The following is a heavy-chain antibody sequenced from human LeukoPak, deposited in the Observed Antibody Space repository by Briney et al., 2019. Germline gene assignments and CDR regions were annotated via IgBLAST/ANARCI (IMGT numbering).Heavy chain of an antibody. V-gene: IGHV3-23*01. CDR3: AKDPWGSRGYFDY. CDR2: ISGSGSDT. J-gene: IGHJ4*02. Sequence: PGGSLRLSCAASGFTFSRNAMIWVRQAPGKGLEWVSAISGSGSDTYYADPVMGRFTIFRDNSKNTVYLRMNSLRAEDTAVYYCAKDPWGSRGYFDYWGQGTLVTVSS. D-gene: IGHD7-27*01. CDR1: GFTFSRNA.